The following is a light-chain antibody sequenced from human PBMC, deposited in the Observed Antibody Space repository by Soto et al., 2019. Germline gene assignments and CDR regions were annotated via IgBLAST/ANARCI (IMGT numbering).Light chain of an antibody. J-gene: IGKJ5*01. CDR2: GAS. CDR3: QPYKTWPPIS. V-gene: IGKV3-15*01. CDR1: QSLSSS. Sequence: EVVLTQSPATLAVSPGEGATSSCRASQSLSSSLAWYQQRPGQAPTLLIYGASTRATGIPARFSGSGFGTAFTLTISSLQSEDFAVHYCQPYKTWPPISFGQGTRLEI.